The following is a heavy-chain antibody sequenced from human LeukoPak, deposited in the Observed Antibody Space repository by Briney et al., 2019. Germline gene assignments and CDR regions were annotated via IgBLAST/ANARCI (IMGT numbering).Heavy chain of an antibody. CDR1: GGSISSSSYY. Sequence: SETLSLTCTVSGGSISSSSYYWGWIRQPPGKGLEWIANIYYSGSTYYNQSPKSRVTISVDTSKNQFSLRLSSVTAADTAVYYRAREDSGSYYNYYYFYMDVWGKGTTVTISS. CDR3: AREDSGSYYNYYYFYMDV. V-gene: IGHV4-39*07. J-gene: IGHJ6*03. D-gene: IGHD3-10*01. CDR2: IYYSGST.